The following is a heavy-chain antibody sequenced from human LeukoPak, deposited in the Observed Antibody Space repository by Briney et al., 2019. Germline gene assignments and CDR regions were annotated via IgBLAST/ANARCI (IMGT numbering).Heavy chain of an antibody. Sequence: PSESLSLTCTVSGGSISSYYWSWIRQPAGKGLEWIGRIYTSGSTNYNPSLKSRVTMSVDTSKKQVSLKLSSVTAADTAVYYCARATVRRWLQLEAFDYWGQGTLVTVSS. CDR2: IYTSGST. CDR1: GGSISSYY. J-gene: IGHJ4*02. V-gene: IGHV4-4*07. D-gene: IGHD5-24*01. CDR3: ARATVRRWLQLEAFDY.